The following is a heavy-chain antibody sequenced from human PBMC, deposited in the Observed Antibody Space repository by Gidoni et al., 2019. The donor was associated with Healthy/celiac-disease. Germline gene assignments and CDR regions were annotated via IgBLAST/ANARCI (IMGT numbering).Heavy chain of an antibody. CDR3: AKTTTEDY. CDR2: ISYDGSNK. D-gene: IGHD4-17*01. V-gene: IGHV3-30*18. CDR1: GFTFSSYG. J-gene: IGHJ4*02. Sequence: QVQLVESGGGVVQPGRSLKLSSAASGFTFSSYGMHWVRQAPGKGLEWVAVISYDGSNKYYADSVKGRFTISRDNSKNTLYLQMNSLRAEDTAVYYCAKTTTEDYWGQGTLVTVSS.